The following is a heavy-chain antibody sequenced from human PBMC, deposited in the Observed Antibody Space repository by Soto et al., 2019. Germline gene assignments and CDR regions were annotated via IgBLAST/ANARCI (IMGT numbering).Heavy chain of an antibody. J-gene: IGHJ4*02. CDR1: GYRFTSYW. D-gene: IGHD1-1*01. V-gene: IGHV5-10-1*03. CDR3: AAHSLKQLGAF. Sequence: EVQLVQSGAEVKKPGESLRISCKGSGYRFTSYWISWLRQMPGKGLEWMGRIDPSDSNTKYSPSFQGHVTFSVDKSISSAYLQWNSLRASDTAMYYCAAHSLKQLGAFWGQGTPVTVSS. CDR2: IDPSDSNT.